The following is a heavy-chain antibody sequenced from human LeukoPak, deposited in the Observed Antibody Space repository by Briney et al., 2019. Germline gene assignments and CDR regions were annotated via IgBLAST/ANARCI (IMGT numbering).Heavy chain of an antibody. V-gene: IGHV3-23*01. CDR2: ISGSGGST. CDR3: AKDQFEYYYDSSGFDY. Sequence: PGGSLRLSCAAPGFTFSSYGMSWVRQAPGKGLEWVSAISGSGGSTYYADSVKGRFTISRDNSKNTLYLQMNSLRAEDTAVYYCAKDQFEYYYDSSGFDYWGQGTLVTVSS. J-gene: IGHJ4*02. CDR1: GFTFSSYG. D-gene: IGHD3-22*01.